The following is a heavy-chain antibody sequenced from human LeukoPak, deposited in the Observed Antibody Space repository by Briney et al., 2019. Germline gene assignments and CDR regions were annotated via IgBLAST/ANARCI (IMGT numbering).Heavy chain of an antibody. CDR2: ISSSSSYI. J-gene: IGHJ4*02. V-gene: IGHV3-21*01. D-gene: IGHD2-2*02. CDR3: ARVRCSSTSCYTGLYYFDY. Sequence: GGSLRLSCAASGFTFSSYSMNWVRQAPGKGLEWVSSISSSSSYIYYADSVKGRFTISRDNAKNSLYLQMNSLRAEDTAVYYCARVRCSSTSCYTGLYYFDYWGQGTLVTVSS. CDR1: GFTFSSYS.